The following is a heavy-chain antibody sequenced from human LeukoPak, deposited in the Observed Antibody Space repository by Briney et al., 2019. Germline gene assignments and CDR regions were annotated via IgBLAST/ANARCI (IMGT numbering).Heavy chain of an antibody. CDR1: GYTFTSYG. CDR2: ISAYNGNT. CDR3: ARVLYSSSSANDY. Sequence: APVKVSCKASGYTFTSYGISWVRQAPGQGLEWMGWISAYNGNTNYAQNLQGRVTMTTDTSTSTAYMELSSLRSEDTAVYYCARVLYSSSSANDYWGQGTLVTVSS. D-gene: IGHD6-6*01. J-gene: IGHJ4*02. V-gene: IGHV1-18*01.